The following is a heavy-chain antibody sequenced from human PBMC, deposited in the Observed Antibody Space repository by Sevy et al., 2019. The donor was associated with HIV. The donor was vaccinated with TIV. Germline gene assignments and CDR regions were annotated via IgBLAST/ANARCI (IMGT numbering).Heavy chain of an antibody. V-gene: IGHV4-59*11. D-gene: IGHD1-26*01. CDR2: IYYNGHI. CDR3: AGENAWGRGYS. CDR1: GGSITSLY. Sequence: SETLSLTCTVSGGSITSLYWNWIRQPPGKGLEWIANIYYNGHINYNPPLKNGITLSLDTSKNQFSLRLSSVTTADTAMYYCAGENAWGRGYSWGQGTLVTVSS. J-gene: IGHJ4*02.